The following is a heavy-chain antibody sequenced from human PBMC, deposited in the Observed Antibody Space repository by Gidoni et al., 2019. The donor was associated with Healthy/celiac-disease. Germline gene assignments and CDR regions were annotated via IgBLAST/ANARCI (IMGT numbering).Heavy chain of an antibody. CDR2: IKQDGSEK. V-gene: IGHV3-7*01. J-gene: IGHJ4*02. D-gene: IGHD3-9*01. Sequence: EVQLVESGGGLVQPGGSLRLSCAASGFTFSSHWMSWVRQAPGKGGGWVANIKQDGSEKYYVDSVKGRFTISRDNAKNSLYLQMNSLRAEDTAVYYCARSLILTGYPSYDYWGQGTLVTVSS. CDR3: ARSLILTGYPSYDY. CDR1: GFTFSSHW.